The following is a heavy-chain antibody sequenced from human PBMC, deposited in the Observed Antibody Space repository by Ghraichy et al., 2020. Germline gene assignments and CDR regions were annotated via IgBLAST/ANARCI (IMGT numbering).Heavy chain of an antibody. CDR2: INPNSGGT. Sequence: ASVKVSCKASGYTFTGYYMHWVRQAPGQGLEWMGRINPNSGGTNYAQKFQGRVTMTRDTSISTAYMELSRLRSDDTAVYYCARVAAGYSSGWSAVARSMDVWGQGTTVTVSS. J-gene: IGHJ6*02. CDR1: GYTFTGYY. CDR3: ARVAAGYSSGWSAVARSMDV. V-gene: IGHV1-2*06. D-gene: IGHD6-19*01.